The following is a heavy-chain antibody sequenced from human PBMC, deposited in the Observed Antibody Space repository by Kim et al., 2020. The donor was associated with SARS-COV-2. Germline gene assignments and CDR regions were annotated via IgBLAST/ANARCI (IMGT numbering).Heavy chain of an antibody. CDR3: ARDRGSSGYYDY. CDR2: INAGNGNT. V-gene: IGHV1-3*01. D-gene: IGHD3-22*01. CDR1: GYTFTSYA. J-gene: IGHJ4*02. Sequence: ASVKVSCKASGYTFTSYAMHWVRQAPGQRLEWMGWINAGNGNTKYSQKFQGRVTITRDTSASTAYMELSSLRSEDTAVYYCARDRGSSGYYDYWGQGTLVTVSS.